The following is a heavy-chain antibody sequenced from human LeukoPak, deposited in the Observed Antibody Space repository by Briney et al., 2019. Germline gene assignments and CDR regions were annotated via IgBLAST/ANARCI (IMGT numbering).Heavy chain of an antibody. CDR3: ARAAVVTGTHDAFDI. D-gene: IGHD1-7*01. Sequence: PSETLSLTCTVSGGSISGYYWSWIRQPPGKGLEWIAYIYYSGSTDYNPSLKSRVTISVDTSKNQFSLKLTSVTAADTAVYYCARAAVVTGTHDAFDIWGQGTMVTVSS. CDR2: IYYSGST. CDR1: GGSISGYY. J-gene: IGHJ3*02. V-gene: IGHV4-59*01.